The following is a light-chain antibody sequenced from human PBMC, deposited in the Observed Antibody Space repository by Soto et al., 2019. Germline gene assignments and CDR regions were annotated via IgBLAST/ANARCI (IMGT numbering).Light chain of an antibody. CDR3: QQSYGIPYT. CDR2: AAS. V-gene: IGKV1-39*01. CDR1: QNIVNY. Sequence: DIQMTQSPSSLSASVGDRVTVTCRASQNIVNYLNWYQQKPGKAPSLLIYAASSFQTGVPSRFSGSVSGTDFTVTISSLKPDDFAADYCQQSYGIPYTFGQGTKVDIK. J-gene: IGKJ2*01.